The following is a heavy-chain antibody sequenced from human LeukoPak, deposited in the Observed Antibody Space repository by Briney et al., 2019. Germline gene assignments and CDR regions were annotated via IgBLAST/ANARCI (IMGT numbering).Heavy chain of an antibody. D-gene: IGHD6-19*01. V-gene: IGHV1-18*01. CDR1: GYTFTSYG. CDR2: ISAYNGNT. Sequence: GASVKVSCKASGYTFTSYGISWVRQAPGQGLEWMGWISAYNGNTNYAQKLQGRVTMTTDTSTSTAYMELRSLRSDDTAVYYCARPSSGWYAPSYYFDYWGQGTLVTVSS. CDR3: ARPSSGWYAPSYYFDY. J-gene: IGHJ4*02.